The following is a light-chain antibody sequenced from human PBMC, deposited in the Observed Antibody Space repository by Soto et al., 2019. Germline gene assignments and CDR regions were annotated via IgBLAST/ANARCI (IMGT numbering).Light chain of an antibody. CDR1: QSVSSSY. V-gene: IGKV3-20*01. CDR2: GAS. Sequence: IVLTQSPGTLSLSPGERVTLSCRASQSVSSSYLAWYQQKPGQAPRLLIHGASSRATGIPDRFSGSGSGADFTLTISRLEPEDFAVYYCQQYGTLITFGQGTRLEIK. CDR3: QQYGTLIT. J-gene: IGKJ5*01.